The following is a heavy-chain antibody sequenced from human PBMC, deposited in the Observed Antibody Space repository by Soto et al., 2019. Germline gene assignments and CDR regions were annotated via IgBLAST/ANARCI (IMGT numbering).Heavy chain of an antibody. CDR2: IYYSGST. Sequence: SETLSLTCTVSGGSIRSSSYYWGWIRQPPGKGLEWIGSIYYSGSTYYNPSLKSRVTISVDTSKNQFSLKLSSVTAADTAVYYCARDATYYDILGQGFDYWGQGTLVTVSS. CDR1: GGSIRSSSYY. CDR3: ARDATYYDILGQGFDY. D-gene: IGHD3-9*01. V-gene: IGHV4-39*02. J-gene: IGHJ4*02.